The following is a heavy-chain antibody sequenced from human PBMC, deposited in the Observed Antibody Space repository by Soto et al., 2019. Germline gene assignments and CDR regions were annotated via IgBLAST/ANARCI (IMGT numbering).Heavy chain of an antibody. J-gene: IGHJ3*02. Sequence: GGSLRLSCAASGFTVSSNYMSWVRQAPGKGLEWVSVIYSGGSTYYADPVKGRFTISRDNSKNTLYLQMNSLRAEDTAVYYCAKVRLPPRAFDIWGQGTMVTVSS. V-gene: IGHV3-53*01. D-gene: IGHD4-17*01. CDR3: AKVRLPPRAFDI. CDR2: IYSGGST. CDR1: GFTVSSNY.